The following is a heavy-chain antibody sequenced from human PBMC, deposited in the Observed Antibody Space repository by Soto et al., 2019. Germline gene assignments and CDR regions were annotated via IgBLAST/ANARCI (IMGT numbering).Heavy chain of an antibody. Sequence: GGSLRLSCAASGFTVSSNYMSWVRQAPGKGLEWVSVIYSGGSTYYADSVKGRFTISRHNSKNTLYLQMNSLRAEDTAVYYCARSPDYYDSSGYYGLGYYFDYWGQGTLVTVSS. V-gene: IGHV3-53*04. CDR3: ARSPDYYDSSGYYGLGYYFDY. CDR1: GFTVSSNY. D-gene: IGHD3-22*01. CDR2: IYSGGST. J-gene: IGHJ4*02.